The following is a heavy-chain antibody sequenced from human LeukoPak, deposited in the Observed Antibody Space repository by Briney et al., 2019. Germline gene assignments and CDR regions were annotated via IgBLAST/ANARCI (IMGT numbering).Heavy chain of an antibody. D-gene: IGHD3-16*02. J-gene: IGHJ4*02. CDR2: ISSSGSTI. V-gene: IGHV3-48*03. CDR1: GFTFNSYA. CDR3: ARGNDYVWGSYRYFDY. Sequence: GGSLRLSCAASGFTFNSYAMSWVRQAPGKGLEWVSYISSSGSTIYYADSVKGRFAISRDNAKNSLYLQMNSLRAGDTAVYYCARGNDYVWGSYRYFDYWGQGTLVTVSS.